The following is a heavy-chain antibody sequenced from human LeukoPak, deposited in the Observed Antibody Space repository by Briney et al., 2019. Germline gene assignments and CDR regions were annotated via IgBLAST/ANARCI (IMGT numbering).Heavy chain of an antibody. CDR2: IIPILGIA. CDR3: ARGSGGSCFDY. D-gene: IGHD2-15*01. CDR1: GGTFSSYA. J-gene: IGHJ4*02. Sequence: ASVKVSCKASGGTFSSYAISWVRQAPGQGLEWMGRIIPILGIANYAQEFQGRVTITADKSTSTAYMELSSLRSEDTAVYYCARGSGGSCFDYWGQGTLVTVSS. V-gene: IGHV1-69*04.